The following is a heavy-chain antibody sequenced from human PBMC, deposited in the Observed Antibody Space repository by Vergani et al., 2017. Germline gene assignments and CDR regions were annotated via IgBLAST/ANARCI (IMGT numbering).Heavy chain of an antibody. CDR1: GFSLTTYGMR. CDR3: AHSRDWGPFDY. J-gene: IGHJ4*02. V-gene: IGHV2-70*04. Sequence: QVTLKESGPALVKPTQTLTLTCTFSGFSLTTYGMRVSWIRQPPGKALEWLARIDWDDDTYYRTSLRTRLTISKDTFKNQVALTMTNMDPVDTATYYCAHSRDWGPFDYWGQGTLVTVSS. D-gene: IGHD3-16*01. CDR2: IDWDDDT.